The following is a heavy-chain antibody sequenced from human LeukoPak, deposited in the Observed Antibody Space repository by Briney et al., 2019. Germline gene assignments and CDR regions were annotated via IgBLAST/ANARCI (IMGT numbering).Heavy chain of an antibody. CDR2: IIPIFGTA. J-gene: IGHJ4*02. CDR1: GGTFSSYA. V-gene: IGHV1-69*05. D-gene: IGHD5-24*01. Sequence: SVKLSCXASGGTFSSYAISWVRLAPGQGLEWMGRIIPIFGTANYTQKFQGRVTITTDESTSTPYMELSSLRSEDTAVYYCARDKIRRDGYRDSYWGQGTLVTVSS. CDR3: ARDKIRRDGYRDSY.